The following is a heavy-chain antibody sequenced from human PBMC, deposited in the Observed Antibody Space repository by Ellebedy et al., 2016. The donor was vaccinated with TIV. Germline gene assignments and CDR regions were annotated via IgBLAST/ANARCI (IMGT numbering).Heavy chain of an antibody. CDR1: GFTFRNYN. CDR3: ATLGLVGALGDWFDP. V-gene: IGHV3-21*04. CDR2: ISSSSSYK. Sequence: PGGSLRLSCAASGFTFRNYNMSWVRQAPGKGLEWVSAISSSSSYKYYANSVKGRFTISRDNAENSLYLQMTSLRTEDTAIYYCATLGLVGALGDWFDPWGQGTLVTVSS. J-gene: IGHJ5*02. D-gene: IGHD1-26*01.